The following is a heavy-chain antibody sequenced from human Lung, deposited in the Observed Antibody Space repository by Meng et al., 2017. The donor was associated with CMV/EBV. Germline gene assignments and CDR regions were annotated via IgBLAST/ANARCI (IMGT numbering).Heavy chain of an antibody. CDR2: INPNGGHT. CDR3: AGDGCSGISCYAPGNCGMDV. CDR1: GSTFSIYY. D-gene: IGHD2-2*01. Sequence: ASVKVSCKASGSTFSIYYTHWVRQAPGQGLEWMGWINPNGGHTNYGQKFQGRVTMTRDKSISTAYMEVSRLRSDDTAVYYCAGDGCSGISCYAPGNCGMDVWGQGTTVTVSS. J-gene: IGHJ6*02. V-gene: IGHV1-2*02.